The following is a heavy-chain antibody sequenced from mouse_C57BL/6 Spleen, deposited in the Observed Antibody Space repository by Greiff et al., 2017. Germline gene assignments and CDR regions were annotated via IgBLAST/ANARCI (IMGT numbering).Heavy chain of an antibody. CDR3: ARGGQLRLRFAY. V-gene: IGHV1-55*01. Sequence: VQLQQPGAELVKPGASVKMSCKASGYTFTSYWITWVKQRPGQGLEWIGDIFPGSGSTNYNEKFKSKATLTVVTSSSTAYMQLSSLPSEDSAVYYCARGGQLRLRFAYWGQGTLVTVSA. D-gene: IGHD3-2*02. CDR1: GYTFTSYW. J-gene: IGHJ3*01. CDR2: IFPGSGST.